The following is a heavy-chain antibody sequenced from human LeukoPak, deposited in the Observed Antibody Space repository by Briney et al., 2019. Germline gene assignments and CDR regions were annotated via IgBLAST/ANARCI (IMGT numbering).Heavy chain of an antibody. CDR2: IKQDESET. CDR1: GFTLSNYW. J-gene: IGHJ4*02. D-gene: IGHD1-26*01. V-gene: IGHV3-7*01. Sequence: GGSLRLSCAASGFTLSNYWMTWVRQAPGKGLEWVANIKQDESETWYVDSVKGRFTISRDNAKNSLYLQMNSLRAEDTAVYYCVRDTGGSGSYPDYWGQGTLVTVSS. CDR3: VRDTGGSGSYPDY.